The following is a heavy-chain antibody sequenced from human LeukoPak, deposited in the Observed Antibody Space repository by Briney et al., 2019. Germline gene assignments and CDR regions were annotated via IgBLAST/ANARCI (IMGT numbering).Heavy chain of an antibody. CDR2: IYHSGST. D-gene: IGHD2-8*01. CDR1: GGSISSGGYY. J-gene: IGHJ4*02. CDR3: ARVRAGIELFSDEAPNGLY. V-gene: IGHV4-30-2*01. Sequence: TPSETLSLTCTVSGGSISSGGYYWSWIRQPPGKGLEWIGYIYHSGSTYYNPSLKSRVTISVDRSKNQFSLKLSSVTAADTAVYYCARVRAGIELFSDEAPNGLYWSQGTLVTVSS.